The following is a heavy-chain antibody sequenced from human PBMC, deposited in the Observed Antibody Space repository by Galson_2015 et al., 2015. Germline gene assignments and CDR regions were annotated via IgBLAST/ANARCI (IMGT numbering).Heavy chain of an antibody. CDR2: INKNGAYI. J-gene: IGHJ5*02. CDR1: GFTFSKTP. V-gene: IGHV3-64D*08. Sequence: SLRLSCATSGFTFSKTPMYWVRQAPGKGLEYISAINKNGAYIFYSDSVKSRFTISRDDSKNTLFLQMSSLRPEDTAVYYCVKSDYYYESDRYEGWFDPWGQGTLVTVSP. CDR3: VKSDYYYESDRYEGWFDP. D-gene: IGHD3-22*01.